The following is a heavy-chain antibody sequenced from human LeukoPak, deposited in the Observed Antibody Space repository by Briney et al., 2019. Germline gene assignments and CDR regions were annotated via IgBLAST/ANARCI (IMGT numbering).Heavy chain of an antibody. CDR2: IRYDGSNK. V-gene: IGHV3-30*02. J-gene: IGHJ4*02. CDR3: AKDRIYSSGWYREKYYFDY. Sequence: QPGGALRLSCAAPGFTFSSYGKHWVRKAPGKGLERVAFIRYDGSNKYYADSVKARFTISRDNSKNTLYLQMNSLRAEDTAVYYCAKDRIYSSGWYREKYYFDYWGQGTLVTASS. CDR1: GFTFSSYG. D-gene: IGHD6-19*01.